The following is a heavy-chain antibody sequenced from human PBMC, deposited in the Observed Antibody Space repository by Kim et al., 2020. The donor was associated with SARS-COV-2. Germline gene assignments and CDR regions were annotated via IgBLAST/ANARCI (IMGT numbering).Heavy chain of an antibody. CDR3: ARRNYGDSGYDYYYGMDV. V-gene: IGHV5-10-1*01. CDR2: IDPSDSYT. CDR1: GYSFTSYW. J-gene: IGHJ6*02. Sequence: GESLKISCKGSGYSFTSYWISWVRQMPGKGLEWMGRIDPSDSYTNYSPSFQGHVTISADKSISTAYLQWSSLKASDTAMYYCARRNYGDSGYDYYYGMDVWGQGTTVTVSS. D-gene: IGHD4-17*01.